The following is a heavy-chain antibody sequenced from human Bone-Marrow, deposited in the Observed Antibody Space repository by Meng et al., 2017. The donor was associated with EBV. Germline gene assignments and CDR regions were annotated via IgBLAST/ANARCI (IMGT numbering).Heavy chain of an antibody. Sequence: QGPGPGSGNPSGPPALPRVFLGGSISSNNWWSWVRQPPGKGLECIGEIYHSGSTNYNPSLKSRVTISVDKSKNQFSLKLSSVTAADTAVYYCAKGGGYYYDSSGFHYDYWGQGTLVTVSS. CDR2: IYHSGST. D-gene: IGHD3-22*01. CDR1: GGSISSNNW. CDR3: AKGGGYYYDSSGFHYDY. J-gene: IGHJ4*02. V-gene: IGHV4-4*02.